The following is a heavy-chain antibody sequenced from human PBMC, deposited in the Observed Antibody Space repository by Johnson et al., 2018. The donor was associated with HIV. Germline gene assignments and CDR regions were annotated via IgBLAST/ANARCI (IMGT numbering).Heavy chain of an antibody. Sequence: VQLVESGGGLVQPGGSLRLSCAASGFTFSDHYMDWVRQAPGKGLEYVSAITSNGGSTYYANSVKGRFIISRDNSKNTLYLQMGSLRVEDMAVYYCARALRYSGSLWAFDIWGQGTMVTVSS. V-gene: IGHV3-64*01. CDR3: ARALRYSGSLWAFDI. CDR2: ITSNGGST. J-gene: IGHJ3*02. D-gene: IGHD1-26*01. CDR1: GFTFSDHY.